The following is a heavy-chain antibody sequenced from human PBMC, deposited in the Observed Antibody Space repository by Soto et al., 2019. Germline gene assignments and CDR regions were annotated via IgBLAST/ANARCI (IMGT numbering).Heavy chain of an antibody. Sequence: SVTLSLTCTVAGGSISSFYWLWILQHPGKGLEWIGYIYYSGSTNYNPSLKSRVTISVDTSKNQFSLKLSSVTAADTAVYYCARVVSSRWYHYYYYGMEVWGQGTMVTGSS. D-gene: IGHD6-13*01. CDR3: ARVVSSRWYHYYYYGMEV. CDR2: IYYSGST. J-gene: IGHJ6*01. CDR1: GGSISSFY. V-gene: IGHV4-59*01.